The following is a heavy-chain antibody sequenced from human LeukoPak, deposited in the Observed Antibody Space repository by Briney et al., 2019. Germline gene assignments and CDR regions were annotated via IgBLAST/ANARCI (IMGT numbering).Heavy chain of an antibody. CDR1: GYTFTGYY. CDR2: INPNSGGT. V-gene: IGHV1-2*02. Sequence: GASVKVSCKASGYTFTGYYMHWVRQAPGQGLEWMGWINPNSGGTNYAQKFRGRVTMTRDTSISTAYMELSRLRSDDTAVYYCARDQWLVRAYYYYGMDVWGQGTTVTVSS. D-gene: IGHD6-19*01. J-gene: IGHJ6*02. CDR3: ARDQWLVRAYYYYGMDV.